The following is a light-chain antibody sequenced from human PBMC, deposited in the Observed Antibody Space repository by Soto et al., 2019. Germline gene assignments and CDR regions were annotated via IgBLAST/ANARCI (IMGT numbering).Light chain of an antibody. Sequence: QTVVTQEPSLTVSPGGTVTLTCDSSAGAVTSGHYPYWIQQKPGQAPRTLIYDTSNKHSWTPARFSGFLLGGKAALTLSDAQPEDEADYYCLLAYGGGRPYVFGTGTKLTVL. J-gene: IGLJ1*01. CDR1: AGAVTSGHY. V-gene: IGLV7-46*01. CDR3: LLAYGGGRPYV. CDR2: DTS.